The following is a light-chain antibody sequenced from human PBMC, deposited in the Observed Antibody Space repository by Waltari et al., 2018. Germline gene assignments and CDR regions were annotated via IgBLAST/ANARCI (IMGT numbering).Light chain of an antibody. J-gene: IGKJ4*01. CDR2: DAS. Sequence: IGLTQSPATLSFSPGDRPTLPCRAIKSASVYLAWYQQKPGQAPRPLTCDASKRATGNPARFSASGSGTDFTLTISSLEPEDSAVYYCQQRNNWPLTFGGGTKVEIK. CDR1: KSASVY. CDR3: QQRNNWPLT. V-gene: IGKV3-11*01.